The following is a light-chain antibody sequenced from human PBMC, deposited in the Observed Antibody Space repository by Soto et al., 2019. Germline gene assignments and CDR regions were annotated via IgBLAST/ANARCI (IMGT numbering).Light chain of an antibody. Sequence: IVLTQSPATLSLSPGERATLSCRASQNISVYLAWYRQKPGQAPRLLIYGVSSRATGIPDRFSGSGSGTDFTLTISRLEPEDFAVYYCQQYGSSPPWAFGQGTKVDIK. J-gene: IGKJ1*01. CDR2: GVS. CDR3: QQYGSSPPWA. V-gene: IGKV3-20*01. CDR1: QNISVY.